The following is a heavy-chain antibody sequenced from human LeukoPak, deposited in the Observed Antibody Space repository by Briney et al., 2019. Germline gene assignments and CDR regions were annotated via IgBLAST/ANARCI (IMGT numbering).Heavy chain of an antibody. V-gene: IGHV1-2*02. Sequence: ASVKVSCKASGYTFTGYYMHWVRQAPGQGLEWMGWINPNSGGTNYAQKFQGRVTMTRDTSISTAYMELSRLRSDDTAVYYCARGNGYCSSTSCYYYFDYWGQGTLVTVSS. J-gene: IGHJ4*02. CDR1: GYTFTGYY. CDR2: INPNSGGT. CDR3: ARGNGYCSSTSCYYYFDY. D-gene: IGHD2-2*01.